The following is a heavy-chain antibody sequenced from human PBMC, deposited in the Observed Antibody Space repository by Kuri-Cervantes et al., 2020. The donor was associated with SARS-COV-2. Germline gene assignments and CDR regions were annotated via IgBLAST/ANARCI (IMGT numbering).Heavy chain of an antibody. CDR2: IYYSGST. CDR3: ARDGYSSSWYPFDY. Sequence: SETLSLTCTVSGGSISSYYWSWIRQPPGKGLEWIGYIYYSGSTNYNPSLKSRVTISVDTSKNQFSLKLSSVTAADTAVYYCARDGYSSSWYPFDYWGQGTLVTVSS. V-gene: IGHV4-59*08. D-gene: IGHD6-13*01. CDR1: GGSISSYY. J-gene: IGHJ4*02.